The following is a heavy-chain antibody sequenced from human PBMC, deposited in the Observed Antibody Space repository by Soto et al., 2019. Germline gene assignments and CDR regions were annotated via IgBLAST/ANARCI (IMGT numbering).Heavy chain of an antibody. V-gene: IGHV3-15*01. CDR2: IKSKTDGGTT. J-gene: IGHJ5*02. Sequence: PGGSLRLSCAASGFTFSSYAMSWVRQAPGKGLEWVGRIKSKTDGGTTDYAAPVKGRFTISRDDSKNTLYLQMNSLKTEDTAVYYCTPSASYGPNWFDPWGQGTLVTVSS. CDR3: TPSASYGPNWFDP. D-gene: IGHD2-8*01. CDR1: GFTFSSYA.